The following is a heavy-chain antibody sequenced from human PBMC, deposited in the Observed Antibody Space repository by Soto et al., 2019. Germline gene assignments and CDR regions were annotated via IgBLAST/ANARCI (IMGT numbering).Heavy chain of an antibody. CDR1: GGSISSYY. CDR2: IYTSGST. J-gene: IGHJ5*02. CDR3: ARDRRTGYSYGLEWFDP. Sequence: PSETLSLTCTVSGGSISSYYWSWIRQPAGKGLEWIGRIYTSGSTNYNPSLKSRVTMSVDTSKNQFSLKLSSVTAADTAVYYCARDRRTGYSYGLEWFDPWGQGTLVTVSS. V-gene: IGHV4-4*07. D-gene: IGHD5-18*01.